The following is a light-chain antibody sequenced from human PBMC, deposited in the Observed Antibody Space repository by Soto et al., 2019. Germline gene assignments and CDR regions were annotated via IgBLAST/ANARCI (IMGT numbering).Light chain of an antibody. Sequence: QSVLTQPPSVSAAPGQKVTISCSGSSSNIGNNYVSWYQQLPGTAPKLLIYDNNKRPSGIPDRFSGSKSGTSATLGITGLQTGDEADYYCGTWDSSLSAHNYVFGTGTKLT. V-gene: IGLV1-51*01. CDR1: SSNIGNNY. CDR3: GTWDSSLSAHNYV. CDR2: DNN. J-gene: IGLJ1*01.